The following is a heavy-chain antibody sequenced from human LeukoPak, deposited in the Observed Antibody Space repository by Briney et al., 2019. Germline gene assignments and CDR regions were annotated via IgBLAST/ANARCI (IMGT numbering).Heavy chain of an antibody. CDR3: AKDARYYYDSSGYYDY. J-gene: IGHJ4*02. D-gene: IGHD3-22*01. Sequence: GGSLRLSCAASGFTFSSYAMSWVRQAPGKGLEWVSAISGSGGSTYYADSVKGRFTISRDNSKNTLYLQMDSLRAEDTAVYYCAKDARYYYDSSGYYDYWGQGTLVTVSS. CDR1: GFTFSSYA. V-gene: IGHV3-23*01. CDR2: ISGSGGST.